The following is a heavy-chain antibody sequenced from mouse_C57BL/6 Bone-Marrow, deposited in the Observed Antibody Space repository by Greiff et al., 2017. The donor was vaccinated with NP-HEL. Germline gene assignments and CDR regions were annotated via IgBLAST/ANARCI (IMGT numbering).Heavy chain of an antibody. D-gene: IGHD2-5*01. J-gene: IGHJ4*01. Sequence: DVKLVESGGGLVQPGGSLKLSCAASGFTFSDYYMYWVRQTPEKRLEWVAYISNGGGSTYYPDTVKGRFTISRDNAKNTLYLQMSRLKSEDTAMYYCARRYSNYGYYAMDYWGQGTSVTVSS. CDR2: ISNGGGST. CDR3: ARRYSNYGYYAMDY. V-gene: IGHV5-12*01. CDR1: GFTFSDYY.